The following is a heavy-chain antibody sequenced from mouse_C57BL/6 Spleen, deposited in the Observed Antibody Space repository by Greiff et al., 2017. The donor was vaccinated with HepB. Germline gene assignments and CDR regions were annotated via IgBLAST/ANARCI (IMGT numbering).Heavy chain of an antibody. CDR1: GYSFTDYN. CDR2: INPNYGTT. D-gene: IGHD2-2*01. J-gene: IGHJ4*01. V-gene: IGHV1-39*01. Sequence: VQLKESGPELVKPGASVKISCKASGYSFTDYNMNWVKQSNGKSLEWIGVINPNYGTTSYNQKFKGKATLTVDQSSSTAYMQLNSLTSEDSAVYYCARSTMVTTGGYAMDYWGQGTSVTVSS. CDR3: ARSTMVTTGGYAMDY.